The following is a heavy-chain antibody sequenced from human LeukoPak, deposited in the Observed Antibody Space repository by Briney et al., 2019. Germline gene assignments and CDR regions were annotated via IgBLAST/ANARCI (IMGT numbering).Heavy chain of an antibody. D-gene: IGHD2/OR15-2a*01. J-gene: IGHJ4*02. V-gene: IGHV3-7*05. Sequence: GGSLRLSCSASGFTFSAYWMSWVRQAPGKGLEWVASIKPDGSEKYYVDSVKGRFTISRDNAKNSLCLQVNSLRADDTAVYYCARANKVDYWGQGTLVTVSS. CDR1: GFTFSAYW. CDR3: ARANKVDY. CDR2: IKPDGSEK.